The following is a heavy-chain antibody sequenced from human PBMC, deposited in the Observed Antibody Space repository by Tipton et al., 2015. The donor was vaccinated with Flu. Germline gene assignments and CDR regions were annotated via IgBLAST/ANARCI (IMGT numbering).Heavy chain of an antibody. CDR3: ARRGYGDYAPIDY. Sequence: TLSLTCTVSGASISSRSYYWGWIRQHPGKGLEWIAYTSYSGSTFYNPPLKSRVTTSLDTSKNQFSLKVSSVTAADTAVYYCARRGYGDYAPIDYWGQGTLVTVSS. D-gene: IGHD4-17*01. CDR1: GASISSRSYY. J-gene: IGHJ4*02. V-gene: IGHV4-31*03. CDR2: TSYSGST.